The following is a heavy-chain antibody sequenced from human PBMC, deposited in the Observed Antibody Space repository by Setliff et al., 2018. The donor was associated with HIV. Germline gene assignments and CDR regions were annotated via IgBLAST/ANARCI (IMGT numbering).Heavy chain of an antibody. Sequence: ASVKVSCKSSGFTFNGYYIHWVRQAPGQGLEWMGWINPKSGGTNYAYKFQGRVTLTRDTSISTTYMELSSLTSDDTAVYYCASLYCSDTISYIDWGQGTLVTVSS. V-gene: IGHV1-2*02. J-gene: IGHJ4*02. CDR1: GFTFNGYY. CDR2: INPKSGGT. D-gene: IGHD3-22*01. CDR3: ASLYCSDTISYID.